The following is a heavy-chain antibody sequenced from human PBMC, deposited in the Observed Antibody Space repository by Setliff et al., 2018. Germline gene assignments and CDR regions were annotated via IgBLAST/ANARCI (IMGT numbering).Heavy chain of an antibody. J-gene: IGHJ4*02. Sequence: PSVKVSCKASGYTLTTYFMNWVRQAPGQGLEWMGYINTRTGNPMYAQGFTGRFVFSLDTSVSAAYLQISSLKAEDTALYYCARGRKYRAVYFFDYWGQGALVTVSS. V-gene: IGHV7-4-1*02. CDR3: ARGRKYRAVYFFDY. CDR1: GYTLTTYF. D-gene: IGHD1-1*01. CDR2: INTRTGNP.